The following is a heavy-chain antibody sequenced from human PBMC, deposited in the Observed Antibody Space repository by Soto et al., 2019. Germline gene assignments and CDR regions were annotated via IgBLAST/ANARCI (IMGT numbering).Heavy chain of an antibody. Sequence: PSETRSLTCTVSGGYISISSGYWGGIRQPPGKGLEWIGSIYYSGSTYYNPSLKSRVTISVDTSKNQFSLKLSSVTAADTAVYYCARHVRPDSSRWLRDYWGQGTLVTVSS. CDR1: GGYISISSGY. D-gene: IGHD6-13*01. CDR2: IYYSGST. V-gene: IGHV4-39*01. CDR3: ARHVRPDSSRWLRDY. J-gene: IGHJ4*02.